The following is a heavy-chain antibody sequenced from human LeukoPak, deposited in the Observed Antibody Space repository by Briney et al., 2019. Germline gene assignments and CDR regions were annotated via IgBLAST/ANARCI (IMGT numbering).Heavy chain of an antibody. D-gene: IGHD3-22*01. CDR3: ARDGHRRYHYDSSGREDAFDI. CDR1: GYTFTNYG. Sequence: GASVKVSCKASGYTFTNYGISWVRQAPGQGLEWMGWISAYNGHTKYAQKVQGRVTMTGDTSTSTAYMELRSLRSDDTAVYYCARDGHRRYHYDSSGREDAFDIWGQGTMVTVSS. V-gene: IGHV1-18*01. J-gene: IGHJ3*02. CDR2: ISAYNGHT.